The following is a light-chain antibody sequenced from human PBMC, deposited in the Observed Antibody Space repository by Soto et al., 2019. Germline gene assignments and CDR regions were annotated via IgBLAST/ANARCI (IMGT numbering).Light chain of an antibody. CDR3: QSSDSTLSARYV. CDR2: GNT. V-gene: IGLV1-40*01. Sequence: QSALTQPPSVSGAPGQRVTISCTGSSSNIGAGYDVAWSQQRRGTAATLPICGNTNRPSGVHDGVSGSKSGTSATLDITGLQAEDEGDYYCQSSDSTLSARYVFGTGTKVTVL. J-gene: IGLJ1*01. CDR1: SSNIGAGYD.